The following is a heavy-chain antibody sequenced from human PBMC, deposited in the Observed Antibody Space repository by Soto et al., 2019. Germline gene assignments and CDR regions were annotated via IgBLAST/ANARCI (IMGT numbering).Heavy chain of an antibody. CDR3: ARGATIFGVAAYSYYEMEV. Sequence: QVQLVHSGAEVKKPGSSVKVSCRASGGTFSNYAISWVRQAPGQGLEWMGGIVPAFGTPNYAQNLQGRITITANDSTTTVYINLSSLRSEDTAVDYCARGATIFGVAAYSYYEMEVWGQGTTFTVSS. V-gene: IGHV1-69*01. CDR1: GGTFSNYA. J-gene: IGHJ6*02. CDR2: IVPAFGTP. D-gene: IGHD3-3*01.